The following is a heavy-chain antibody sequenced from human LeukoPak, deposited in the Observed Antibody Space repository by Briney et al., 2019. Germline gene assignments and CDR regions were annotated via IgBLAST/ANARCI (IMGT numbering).Heavy chain of an antibody. J-gene: IGHJ5*02. V-gene: IGHV4-4*07. CDR1: GGSISSYY. CDR2: IYTSGST. Sequence: SETLSLTCTVSGGSISSYYWSWIRQPAGKGLEWIGRIYTSGSTNYNPSLKSRVTMSVDTSKNQFSLKLSSVTAADTAVYYCARDSSYCSSTSCYRWFDPWGQGTLVTVSS. CDR3: ARDSSYCSSTSCYRWFDP. D-gene: IGHD2-2*01.